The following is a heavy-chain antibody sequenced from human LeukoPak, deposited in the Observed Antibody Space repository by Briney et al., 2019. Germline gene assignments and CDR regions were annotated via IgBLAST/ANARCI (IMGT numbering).Heavy chain of an antibody. CDR2: ISDGGGST. CDR3: VRHDSYIPF. J-gene: IGHJ1*01. CDR1: GFSFNNYA. V-gene: IGHV3-23*01. Sequence: GGSLTLSCAASGFSFNNYAMSWVRQTPGKGLEWVSGISDGGGSTYYTDSVKGRFTISRDNSKDTVSLQMNNLRAADTALYFCVRHDSYIPFWGQGSLVTVSS. D-gene: IGHD5-18*01.